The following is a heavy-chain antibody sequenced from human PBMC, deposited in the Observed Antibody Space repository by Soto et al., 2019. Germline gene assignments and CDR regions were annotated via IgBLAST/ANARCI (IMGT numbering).Heavy chain of an antibody. CDR1: GFTFSSNW. CDR2: INTHGSST. V-gene: IGHV3-74*01. CDR3: ARLGISYECSGYLF. Sequence: GRSLRLSCAASGFTFSSNWMYCVRQDSGEGIVWVSCINTHGSSTSYSLSVKGHFIIPRDHANHTLYLQMHCVRGADTAVYYCARLGISYECSGYLFWCLGTLLTVST. J-gene: IGHJ4*03. D-gene: IGHD3-22*01.